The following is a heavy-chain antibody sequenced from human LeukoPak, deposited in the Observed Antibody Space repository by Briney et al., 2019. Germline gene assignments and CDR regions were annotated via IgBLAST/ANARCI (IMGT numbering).Heavy chain of an antibody. D-gene: IGHD6-19*01. V-gene: IGHV3-66*01. J-gene: IGHJ4*02. CDR2: IYSGGST. CDR1: GFTVSSNY. Sequence: GGSLRLSCAASGFTVSSNYMSWVRQAPGKGLEWVSVIYSGGSTYYADSVKGRFTISRDNSKNTLFLQMNSLRAEDTAVYYCARRNRGGCFDYWGQGTLVTVSS. CDR3: ARRNRGGCFDY.